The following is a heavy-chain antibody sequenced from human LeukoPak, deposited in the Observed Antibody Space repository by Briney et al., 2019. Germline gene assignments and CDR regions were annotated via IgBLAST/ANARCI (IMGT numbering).Heavy chain of an antibody. Sequence: SETLSLTCAVYGGSFSGYYWSWIRQPPGKGLEWIGEINHSGSTNYNPSLKSRVTISVDTSKNQFSLKLSSLTAADTAVYYCAKSREEIRGLNAFDIWGQGTMVTVSS. J-gene: IGHJ3*02. V-gene: IGHV4-34*01. CDR2: INHSGST. CDR3: AKSREEIRGLNAFDI. D-gene: IGHD5-24*01. CDR1: GGSFSGYY.